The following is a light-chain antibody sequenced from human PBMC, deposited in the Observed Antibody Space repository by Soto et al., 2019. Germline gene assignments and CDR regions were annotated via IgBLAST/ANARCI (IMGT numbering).Light chain of an antibody. Sequence: ETVMTQSPATLSVSPGEGATLSCRASQSVNSNLAWYQHKPGRAPRLLIYDASTRATDVPARFSGSGSGTEFTLTISSLQSEDSAVYYCHKYHKGPSFGGGTKVEIK. J-gene: IGKJ4*01. CDR2: DAS. V-gene: IGKV3-15*01. CDR3: HKYHKGPS. CDR1: QSVNSN.